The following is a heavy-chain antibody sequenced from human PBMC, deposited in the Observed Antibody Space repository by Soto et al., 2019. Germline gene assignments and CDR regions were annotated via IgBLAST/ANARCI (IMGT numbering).Heavy chain of an antibody. D-gene: IGHD3-3*01. J-gene: IGHJ4*02. V-gene: IGHV3-23*01. CDR3: AKDRQPDGFWPFDH. CDR1: GFTFHTYA. Sequence: EVQLLESGGGLVQPGGSLRLSCAASGFTFHTYAMSWVRQTPGKGLEWISGILGSGGTYYADSAKGRFTISRDNSNNTLYLQMNSLRAEDTAMYYCAKDRQPDGFWPFDHWGQGTLITVSS. CDR2: ILGSGGT.